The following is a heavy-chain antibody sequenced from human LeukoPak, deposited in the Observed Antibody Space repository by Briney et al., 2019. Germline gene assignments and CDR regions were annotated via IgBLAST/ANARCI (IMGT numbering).Heavy chain of an antibody. J-gene: IGHJ4*02. V-gene: IGHV3-23*01. CDR3: AKGMTTLTTRSDC. Sequence: PGGSLRLSCAASGFTFSSYAMSGVRQAPGKGLECVSTIRSSGGTTYYADSVKGRFTISRDNSMNTLYLQMNSLRAEDKDIYYCAKGMTTLTTRSDCWGQGTLVTVSS. CDR2: IRSSGGTT. D-gene: IGHD4-11*01. CDR1: GFTFSSYA.